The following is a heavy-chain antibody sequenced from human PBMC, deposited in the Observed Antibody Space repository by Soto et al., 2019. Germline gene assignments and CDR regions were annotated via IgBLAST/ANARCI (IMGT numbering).Heavy chain of an antibody. D-gene: IGHD1-1*01. CDR1: VGTFSTSA. Sequence: QVQLVQSGAEVKKPGSSVKVSCKASVGTFSTSAISWVRQAPGQGLEWVGGIMPVFPTPDYAQKFRGKVTITADESTTTAYLELTSLRTDDTAVYYCARDIDRLQLGGNYYYILDVWGQGTAITVSS. V-gene: IGHV1-69*12. CDR2: IMPVFPTP. J-gene: IGHJ6*02. CDR3: ARDIDRLQLGGNYYYILDV.